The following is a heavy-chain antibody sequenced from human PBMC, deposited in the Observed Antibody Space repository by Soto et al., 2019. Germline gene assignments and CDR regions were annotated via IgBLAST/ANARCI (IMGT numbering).Heavy chain of an antibody. V-gene: IGHV4-39*01. CDR1: GGSISRSTYY. CDR2: IYYSGST. Sequence: SETLSLTCTVSGGSISRSTYYWGWIRQPPGKGLEWIGSIYYSGSTYYRPSLKSRVTISVDTSKNQFSLKLSSVTAADTAVYYCARQVPASIRLGWFDPWGQGTLVTVSS. D-gene: IGHD2-2*02. J-gene: IGHJ5*02. CDR3: ARQVPASIRLGWFDP.